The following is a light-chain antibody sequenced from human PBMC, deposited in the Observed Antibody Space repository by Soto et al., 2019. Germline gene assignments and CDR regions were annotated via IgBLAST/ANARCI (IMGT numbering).Light chain of an antibody. J-gene: IGLJ1*01. CDR1: SSDVGGYNY. CDR2: DVS. CDR3: SSYTSSNTYV. V-gene: IGLV2-14*01. Sequence: QSALTQPASVSGSPGQSITISCTGTSSDVGGYNYVSWYQQHPGKAPKLMIYDVSNRPSGVSNRFSGSKSGNTASLTISGLQAEGEADYYCSSYTSSNTYVFGTGTKLTVL.